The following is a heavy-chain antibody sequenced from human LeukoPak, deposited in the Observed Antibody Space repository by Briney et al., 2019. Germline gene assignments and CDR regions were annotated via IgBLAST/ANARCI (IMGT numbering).Heavy chain of an antibody. Sequence: SETLSLTRTVSGGSINNYYWSWIRQPAGKGLEWIGRIYTRGSTNYNPSLKSRVTMSVDTSKNQFSLKLSSVTAADTAVYYCARGRYCSADICSGGDAFGIWGQGTMVSVSS. CDR2: IYTRGST. D-gene: IGHD2-15*01. CDR1: GGSINNYY. J-gene: IGHJ3*02. CDR3: ARGRYCSADICSGGDAFGI. V-gene: IGHV4-4*07.